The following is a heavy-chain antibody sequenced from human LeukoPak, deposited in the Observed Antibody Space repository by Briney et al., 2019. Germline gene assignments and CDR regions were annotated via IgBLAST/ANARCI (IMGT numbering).Heavy chain of an antibody. J-gene: IGHJ6*02. CDR1: GGSISSYY. Sequence: SETLSLTCTVSGGSISSYYWSWIRQPPGKGLEWIGYIYYSGSTNYNPSLKSRVTISVDTSKNQFSLKLSSVTAADTAVYYCARYTSYYGMDVWGQGTTVTVSS. CDR3: ARYTSYYGMDV. D-gene: IGHD1-1*01. CDR2: IYYSGST. V-gene: IGHV4-59*01.